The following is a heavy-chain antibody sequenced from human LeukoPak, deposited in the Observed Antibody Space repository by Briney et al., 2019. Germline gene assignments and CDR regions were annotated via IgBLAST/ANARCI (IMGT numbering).Heavy chain of an antibody. CDR3: ARDSDSTSSGEALLMDV. D-gene: IGHD6-6*01. V-gene: IGHV3-7*01. Sequence: GGSLRLSCAASGFTFSNFWMSWVRQAPGKGLEWVANIKHDGGEKYYVDSVKGRFTISRDNAKNTLYLQMNSLRAEDTAVYYCARDSDSTSSGEALLMDVWGKGTTVTVSS. J-gene: IGHJ6*03. CDR1: GFTFSNFW. CDR2: IKHDGGEK.